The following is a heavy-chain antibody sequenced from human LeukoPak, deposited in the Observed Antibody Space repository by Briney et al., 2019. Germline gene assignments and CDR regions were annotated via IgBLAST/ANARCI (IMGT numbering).Heavy chain of an antibody. CDR1: GGSITNYY. D-gene: IGHD1-1*01. J-gene: IGHJ2*01. CDR3: ARVATTPRYFDL. Sequence: MSSETLSLTCTVSGGSITNYYWSWIRQPPGKGLEWIGFSYYNGNTNYNPSLKSRVTISVDMSKNQFSLSLRSVTAADTAVYHCARVATTPRYFDLWGRGTLVTVSS. V-gene: IGHV4-59*12. CDR2: SYYNGNT.